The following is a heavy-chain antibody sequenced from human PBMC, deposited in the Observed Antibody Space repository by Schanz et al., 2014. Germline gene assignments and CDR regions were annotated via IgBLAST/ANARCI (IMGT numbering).Heavy chain of an antibody. CDR3: AGDWASGRYYSDY. D-gene: IGHD1-26*01. CDR1: GFTFSRHA. Sequence: QVELVESGGGVVQPGRSLRLSCAASGFTFSRHAMHWVRQAAGKGLEWVAAITYDGSNKYYAESVKGRFAISRDNSKDTLYLQMNSLRTEDTAVYYCAGDWASGRYYSDYWGQETLVTVSS. J-gene: IGHJ4*02. V-gene: IGHV3-30*09. CDR2: ITYDGSNK.